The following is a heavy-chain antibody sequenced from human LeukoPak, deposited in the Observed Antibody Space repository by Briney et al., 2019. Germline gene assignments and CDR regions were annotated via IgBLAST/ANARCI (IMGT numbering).Heavy chain of an antibody. CDR2: INPSSGGT. V-gene: IGHV1-2*02. Sequence: GASVKVSCKASGYAFTGYDMHWVRQAPGQGLEWMGWINPSSGGTNYAQQFQGRVTMTRDTSISTAYMGLSRLRSDDTAMYYCARVDTTTVTTYGAFDIWGQGTMVTVSS. CDR3: ARVDTTTVTTYGAFDI. CDR1: GYAFTGYD. J-gene: IGHJ3*02. D-gene: IGHD4-17*01.